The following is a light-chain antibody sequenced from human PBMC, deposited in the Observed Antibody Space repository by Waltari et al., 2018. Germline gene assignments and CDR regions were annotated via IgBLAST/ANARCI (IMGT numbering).Light chain of an antibody. CDR1: SSDVGSYNL. V-gene: IGLV2-23*02. CDR3: CSYAGSSTLEV. J-gene: IGLJ1*01. CDR2: EVS. Sequence: QSALTQPASVSGSPGQSITISCTGTSSDVGSYNLVSWYQQHPGKAPKLMIYEVSKRPSGVSHRFSGSKSGNTASLTISGLQAEDEADYYCCSYAGSSTLEVFGTGTKVTVL.